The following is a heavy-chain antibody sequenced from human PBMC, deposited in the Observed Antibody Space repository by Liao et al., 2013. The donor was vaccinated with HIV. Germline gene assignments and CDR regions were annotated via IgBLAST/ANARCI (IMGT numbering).Heavy chain of an antibody. CDR2: IYFSGST. Sequence: QVQLQQWGAGLLKPSETLSLTCTVSGDSVSSSSYYWGWIRQPPGKGLEWIGSIYFSGSTYFNPSLKSRVTISVDTSKTQFSLKLSSVTAADTALYYCPRGYYFDNSGYFYWGQGTLVTVSS. CDR3: PRGYYFDNSGYFY. V-gene: IGHV4-39*07. CDR1: GDSVSSSSYY. J-gene: IGHJ4*02. D-gene: IGHD3-22*01.